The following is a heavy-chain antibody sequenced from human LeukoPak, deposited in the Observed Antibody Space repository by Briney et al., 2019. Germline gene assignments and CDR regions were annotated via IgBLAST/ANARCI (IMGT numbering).Heavy chain of an antibody. D-gene: IGHD3-9*01. CDR2: ISAYNGNT. CDR3: ARGGDGDILTGLVFDY. J-gene: IGHJ4*02. Sequence: ASVTVSCTASGYRFTSYGISWVRQAPGQGLEWMGWISAYNGNTNYAQKLQGRVTMTTDTSTSTAYMELRSLRSGDTAVYYCARGGDGDILTGLVFDYWGQGTLVTVSS. V-gene: IGHV1-18*01. CDR1: GYRFTSYG.